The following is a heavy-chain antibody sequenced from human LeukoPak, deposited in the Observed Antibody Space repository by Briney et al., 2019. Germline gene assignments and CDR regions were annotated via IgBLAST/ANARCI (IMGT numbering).Heavy chain of an antibody. Sequence: ASVKVSCKASGYTFTSYAMNWVRQAPGQGLEWMGWINTNTGNPTYAQGFTGRFVFSLDTSVSTAYLQIRSLKAEDTAVYYCARRRVEQWLSDFDYWGQGTLVTVSS. J-gene: IGHJ4*02. CDR1: GYTFTSYA. D-gene: IGHD6-19*01. CDR2: INTNTGNP. CDR3: ARRRVEQWLSDFDY. V-gene: IGHV7-4-1*01.